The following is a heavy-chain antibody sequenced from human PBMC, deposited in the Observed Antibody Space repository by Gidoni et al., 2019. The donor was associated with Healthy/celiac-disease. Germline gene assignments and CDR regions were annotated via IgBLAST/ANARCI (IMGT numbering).Heavy chain of an antibody. J-gene: IGHJ4*02. CDR3: ARGHRSGYSSGWYSGGFDY. Sequence: QVQLQQWGAGLLKPSETLSLTCAVYGGSLSGYYWRWIRQPPGKGLEWIGEINHSGSTNYNPSLKSRVTISVDTSKNQFSLKLSSVTAADTAVYYCARGHRSGYSSGWYSGGFDYWGQGTLVTVSS. V-gene: IGHV4-34*01. D-gene: IGHD6-19*01. CDR1: GGSLSGYY. CDR2: INHSGST.